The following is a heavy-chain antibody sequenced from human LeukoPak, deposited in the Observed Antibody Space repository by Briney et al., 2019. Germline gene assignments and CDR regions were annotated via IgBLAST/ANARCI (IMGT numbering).Heavy chain of an antibody. V-gene: IGHV5-51*01. CDR3: ARLTYYDPTHYFDY. J-gene: IGHJ4*02. CDR2: IHPGDSNI. D-gene: IGHD3-22*01. CDR1: GYSSPRDW. Sequence: GESLKISCQCSGYSSPRDWIAWVRQPPGKGLEWMGIIHPGDSNIVCSPFLQVQVTISADRSISTTYLQWDSLKASDTAMYYCARLTYYDPTHYFDYWGQGTLVSVSS.